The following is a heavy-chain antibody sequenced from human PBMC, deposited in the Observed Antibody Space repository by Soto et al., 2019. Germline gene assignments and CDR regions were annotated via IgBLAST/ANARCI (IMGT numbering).Heavy chain of an antibody. Sequence: GASVKVSFKASGYTFTSYAMHWVRQAPGQRLEWMGWINAGNGNTKYSQKSQGRVTITRDTSASTAYMELSSLRSEDTAVYYCARDNRLQRVVIVRWFDPWGQGTLVTVPQ. CDR1: GYTFTSYA. CDR3: ARDNRLQRVVIVRWFDP. V-gene: IGHV1-3*01. CDR2: INAGNGNT. J-gene: IGHJ5*02. D-gene: IGHD3-16*02.